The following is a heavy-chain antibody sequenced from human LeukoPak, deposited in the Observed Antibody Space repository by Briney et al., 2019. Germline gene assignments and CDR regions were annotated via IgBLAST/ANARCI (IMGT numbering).Heavy chain of an antibody. J-gene: IGHJ5*02. D-gene: IGHD3-9*01. Sequence: GASVKVSCKASGYTFTNYAIHWVRQAPGQRLEWMGWINVGNGNTKYSQKFQGRVTITRDTSATTVYMELSSLRSEDTAVYYCARGFDEYPGGDWFYPWGQGTLVTVSS. CDR2: INVGNGNT. CDR1: GYTFTNYA. CDR3: ARGFDEYPGGDWFYP. V-gene: IGHV1-3*01.